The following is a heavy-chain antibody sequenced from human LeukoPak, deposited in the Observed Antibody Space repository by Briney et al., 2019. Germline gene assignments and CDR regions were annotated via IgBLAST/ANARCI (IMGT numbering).Heavy chain of an antibody. CDR2: ISTYNGDT. J-gene: IGHJ3*01. CDR1: GYTFTNYG. CDR3: ARERGYDSSGYYHDAFDV. V-gene: IGHV1-18*01. D-gene: IGHD3-22*01. Sequence: ASVTVSFKASGYTFTNYGISWVRQAPGQGLEWMGWISTYNGDTNYAQKLQGRVTMTTDTSTSTASMELRSLRSDDTAVYYCARERGYDSSGYYHDAFDVWGQGTMVTVSS.